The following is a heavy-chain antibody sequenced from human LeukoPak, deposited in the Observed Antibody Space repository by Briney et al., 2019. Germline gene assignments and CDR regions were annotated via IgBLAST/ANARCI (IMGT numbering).Heavy chain of an antibody. Sequence: QPGGSLRLSCAASGFTFGSYAMSWVRQAPGKGLEWVSAISGNSEYTYYADSVKGRFTISRDTSKNTLYLQINSLRVEDTAVYYCIVFGDSNHWGQGTLVTVSS. J-gene: IGHJ5*02. V-gene: IGHV3-23*01. CDR3: IVFGDSNH. D-gene: IGHD4-17*01. CDR1: GFTFGSYA. CDR2: ISGNSEYT.